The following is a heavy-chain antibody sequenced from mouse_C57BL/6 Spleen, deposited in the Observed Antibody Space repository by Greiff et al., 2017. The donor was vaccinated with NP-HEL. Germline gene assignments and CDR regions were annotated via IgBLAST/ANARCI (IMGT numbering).Heavy chain of an antibody. CDR1: GFTFSSYA. J-gene: IGHJ4*01. CDR2: ISSGGDYI. V-gene: IGHV5-9-1*02. Sequence: DVQLQESGEGLVKPGGSLKLSCAASGFTFSSYAMSWVRQTPEKRLEWVAYISSGGDYIYYADTVKGRFTISRDNARNTLYLQMSSLKSEDTAMYYCTRGEDDYAMDYWGQGTSVTVSS. CDR3: TRGEDDYAMDY.